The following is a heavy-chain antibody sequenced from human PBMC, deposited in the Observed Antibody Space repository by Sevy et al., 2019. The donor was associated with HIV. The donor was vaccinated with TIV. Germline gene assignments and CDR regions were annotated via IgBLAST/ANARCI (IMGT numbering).Heavy chain of an antibody. CDR2: IRQDGNEI. CDR3: ARRYFDL. J-gene: IGHJ4*02. CDR1: GFTLISFG. V-gene: IGHV3-7*01. Sequence: GGSLRLSFKASGFTLISFGRQWVRQAPGKGLEWVANIRQDGNEIYYGDSVKGRFTISRDNAKNALYLQMDGLRAEDTGLYYCARRYFDLWGQGTLVTVSS.